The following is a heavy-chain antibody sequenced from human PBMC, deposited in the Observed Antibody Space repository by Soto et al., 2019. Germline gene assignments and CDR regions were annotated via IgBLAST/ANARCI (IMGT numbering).Heavy chain of an antibody. CDR1: GFSLSTSGVG. CDR3: AHYTLTGAAYWYFDL. CDR2: IYWDDDK. Sequence: QITLKESGPPLVKPTQTLTLTCTFSGFSLSTSGVGVGWIRQPPGKALEWLALIYWDDDKRYSPSLKSRLTITKDTSKNQVVLTMTNMDPVDTATYYCAHYTLTGAAYWYFDLWGRGTLVTVSS. D-gene: IGHD4-17*01. V-gene: IGHV2-5*02. J-gene: IGHJ2*01.